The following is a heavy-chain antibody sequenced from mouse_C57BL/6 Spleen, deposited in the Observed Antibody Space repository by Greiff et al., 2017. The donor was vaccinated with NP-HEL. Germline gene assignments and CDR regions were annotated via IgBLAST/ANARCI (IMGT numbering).Heavy chain of an antibody. D-gene: IGHD2-4*01. V-gene: IGHV1-18*01. CDR2: INPNNGGT. Sequence: VQLQQSGPELVKPGASVKIPCKASGYTFTDYNMDWVKQSHGKSLEWIGDINPNNGGTIYNQKFKGKATLTVDKSSSTAYMELRSLTSEDTAVYYCARKGGIRRYWYFDVWGTGTTVTVSS. J-gene: IGHJ1*03. CDR3: ARKGGIRRYWYFDV. CDR1: GYTFTDYN.